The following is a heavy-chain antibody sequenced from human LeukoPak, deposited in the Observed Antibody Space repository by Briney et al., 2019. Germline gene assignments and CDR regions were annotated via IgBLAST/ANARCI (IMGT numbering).Heavy chain of an antibody. CDR1: GGSISSGDYY. CDR3: AREGGDSTVTSAFDI. J-gene: IGHJ3*02. Sequence: SQTLSLTCTVSGGSISSGDYYWSWIRQPPGKGLEWIGYIYYSGSTYYNPSLKSRVTISVDTSKNQFSLKLSSVTAADTAVYYYAREGGDSTVTSAFDIWGQGTMVTVSS. V-gene: IGHV4-30-4*01. D-gene: IGHD4-17*01. CDR2: IYYSGST.